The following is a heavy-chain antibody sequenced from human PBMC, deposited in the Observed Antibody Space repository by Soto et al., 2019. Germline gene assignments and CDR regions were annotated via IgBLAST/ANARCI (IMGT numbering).Heavy chain of an antibody. CDR2: IYYSGST. Sequence: PSETLSLTCTVSGGSISSSSYYWGWIRQPPGKGLEWIGSIYYSGSTYYNPSLKSRVTISVGTSKNQFSLKLSSVTAADTAVYYCATNKGYCSSTSCYGFRWGQGTLVTVS. J-gene: IGHJ4*02. D-gene: IGHD2-2*01. CDR3: ATNKGYCSSTSCYGFR. V-gene: IGHV4-39*01. CDR1: GGSISSSSYY.